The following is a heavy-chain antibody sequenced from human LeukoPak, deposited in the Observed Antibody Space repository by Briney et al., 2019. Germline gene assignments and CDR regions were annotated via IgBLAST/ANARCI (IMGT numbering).Heavy chain of an antibody. CDR1: GFTSADYA. CDR3: AKDDGSELGYYYGMNV. J-gene: IGHJ6*02. D-gene: IGHD6-19*01. CDR2: ISWISGSI. Sequence: GRSLRLSCAAYGFTSADYAMHWVRQAPGEGLEWVSGISWISGSIGYADSVKGRFTISRDNAKNSLYLQMNSLRAEDTALYYCAKDDGSELGYYYGMNVWGQGTTVTVSS. V-gene: IGHV3-9*02.